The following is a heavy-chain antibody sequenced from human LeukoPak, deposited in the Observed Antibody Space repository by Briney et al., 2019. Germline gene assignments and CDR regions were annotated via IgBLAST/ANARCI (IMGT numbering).Heavy chain of an antibody. CDR3: ARSSYGSGNAFDI. CDR1: GGTFSSYA. J-gene: IGHJ3*02. CDR2: IIPIFGTA. Sequence: SVKVSCKASGGTFSSYAISWVRQAPGQGLEWMGGIIPIFGTANYAQKFQGRVTITADESTSTAYMEPSSLRSEDTAVYYCARSSYGSGNAFDIWGQGTMVTVSS. V-gene: IGHV1-69*13. D-gene: IGHD3-10*01.